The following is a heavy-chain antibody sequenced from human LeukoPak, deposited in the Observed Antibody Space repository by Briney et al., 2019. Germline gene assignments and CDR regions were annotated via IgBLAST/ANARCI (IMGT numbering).Heavy chain of an antibody. J-gene: IGHJ4*02. D-gene: IGHD3-22*01. CDR1: GFAFSAFG. V-gene: IGHV3-30*02. CDR3: AKGSRGGYYYFDY. Sequence: SGGSLRLSCAASGFAFSAFGIHWVRQAPGKGLEWVAFIGYDGSSKLYGDSVKGRFTISRDNSKNTLYLQMNSLRPEDTAVYYCAKGSRGGYYYFDYWGQGTLVTVSS. CDR2: IGYDGSSK.